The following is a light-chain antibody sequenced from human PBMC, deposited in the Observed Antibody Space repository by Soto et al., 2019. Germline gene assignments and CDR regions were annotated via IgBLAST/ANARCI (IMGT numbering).Light chain of an antibody. V-gene: IGKV3-11*01. Sequence: EIVMTQSPATLSVSPGERATLSCRAIQSVSNNYLAWYQQKPGQAPRLLIYDASNRATDIPARFSGSGSGTDFTLTISSLEPEDFAVYYCQQRSNWPPFTFGQGTRLEI. CDR1: QSVSNNY. J-gene: IGKJ5*01. CDR3: QQRSNWPPFT. CDR2: DAS.